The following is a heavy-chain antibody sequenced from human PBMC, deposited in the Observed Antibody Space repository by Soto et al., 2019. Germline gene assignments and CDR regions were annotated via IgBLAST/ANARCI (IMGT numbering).Heavy chain of an antibody. CDR3: AILAGPDNWFDP. V-gene: IGHV1-46*01. CDR2: INPSGGST. J-gene: IGHJ5*02. CDR1: GYTFTSYY. Sequence: ASVKVSCKASGYTFTSYYMHWVRQAPGQGLEWMGIINPSGGSTSYAQKFQGRVTMTRDTSTSTVYMELSSLRSEDTAVYYCAILAGPDNWFDPWGQGTLVTVSS.